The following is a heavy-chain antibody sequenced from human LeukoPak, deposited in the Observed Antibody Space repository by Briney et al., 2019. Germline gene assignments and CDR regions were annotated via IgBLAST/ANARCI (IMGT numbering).Heavy chain of an antibody. CDR2: IRSKTDAGTT. D-gene: IGHD4-17*01. CDR1: GFTFSNAW. CDR3: TTDGTVTTTYYYYAMDV. J-gene: IGHJ6*02. V-gene: IGHV3-15*01. Sequence: KTGGSLRLACAASGFTFSNAWMSWVRQAPGKGLEWVGRIRSKTDAGTTDYAAPVKGRCTISRDDSKDTLYLQMNSLKTEDTAVYYCTTDGTVTTTYYYYAMDVWGQGTTVTVSS.